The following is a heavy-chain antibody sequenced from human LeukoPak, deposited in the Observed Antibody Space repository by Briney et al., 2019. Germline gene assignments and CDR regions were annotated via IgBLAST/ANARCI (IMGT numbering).Heavy chain of an antibody. V-gene: IGHV3-21*01. D-gene: IGHD6-13*01. CDR3: ARAFNGAAGYFDY. J-gene: IGHJ4*02. CDR1: GFTFSSYS. CDR2: ISSSSSYI. Sequence: GGSLRLSCAASGFTFSSYSMNWVRQAPGKGLEWVSSISSSSSYIYYADSVKGRFTISRGNAKNSLYLQMNSLRAEDTAVYYCARAFNGAAGYFDYWGQGTLVTVSS.